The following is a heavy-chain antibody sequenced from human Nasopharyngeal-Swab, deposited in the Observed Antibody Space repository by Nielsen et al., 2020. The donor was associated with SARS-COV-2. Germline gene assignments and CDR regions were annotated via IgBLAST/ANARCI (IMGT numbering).Heavy chain of an antibody. D-gene: IGHD3-16*01. Sequence: SLKISCAASGFTFDGYAMHWVRQAPGKDLEWVSGISWNSGSIGYEASVKGRFTITRDNAKNSLYLQMNSLRAENTAFYYCAKLCGGEWDLDGFDIWGQGTMVTVSS. CDR1: GFTFDGYA. CDR3: AKLCGGEWDLDGFDI. CDR2: ISWNSGSI. J-gene: IGHJ3*02. V-gene: IGHV3-9*01.